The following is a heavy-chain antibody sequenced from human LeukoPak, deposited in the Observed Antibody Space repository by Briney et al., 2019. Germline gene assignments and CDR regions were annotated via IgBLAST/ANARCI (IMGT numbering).Heavy chain of an antibody. CDR3: ARDQKWEVRGDFDY. Sequence: ASVTVSCKASGYTFPHYGISWVRQAPGQGLEWMGWISDYNGNTNYAQKLQGRVTMTTDTSTSTVYMELRSLRSDDTAVYYCARDQKWEVRGDFDYWGQGTLVTVSS. V-gene: IGHV1-18*01. CDR2: ISDYNGNT. CDR1: GYTFPHYG. J-gene: IGHJ4*02. D-gene: IGHD1-26*01.